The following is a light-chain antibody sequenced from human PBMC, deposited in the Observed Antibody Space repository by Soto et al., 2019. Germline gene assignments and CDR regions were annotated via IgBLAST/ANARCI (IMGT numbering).Light chain of an antibody. V-gene: IGKV1-12*01. CDR1: QDISSW. CDR2: AAS. J-gene: IGKJ2*01. Sequence: DIQMTQSPSSVSVSVGDRVTITCRANQDISSWLAWYQQKPGEAPQLLIYAASYLQSGVPSRFRGSGSGRDFTLTISSLQPEDFATYFCQQANSFPYTFGHGTKVEI. CDR3: QQANSFPYT.